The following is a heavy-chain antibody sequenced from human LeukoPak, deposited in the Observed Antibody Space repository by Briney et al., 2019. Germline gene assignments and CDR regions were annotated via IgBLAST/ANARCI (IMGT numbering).Heavy chain of an antibody. V-gene: IGHV1-2*02. CDR1: GYTFTSYA. D-gene: IGHD2-21*02. CDR2: INPNSGGT. Sequence: ASVKVSCKASGYTFTSYAMNWVRQAPGQGLEWMGWINPNSGGTNYAQKFQGRVTMTRDTSISTAYMELSRLRSDDTAVYYCARTDCGGDCYSSRGWFDPWGQGTLVTVSS. J-gene: IGHJ5*02. CDR3: ARTDCGGDCYSSRGWFDP.